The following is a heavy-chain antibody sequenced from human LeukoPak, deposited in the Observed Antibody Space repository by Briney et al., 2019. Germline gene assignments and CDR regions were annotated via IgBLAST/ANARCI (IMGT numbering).Heavy chain of an antibody. J-gene: IGHJ6*02. CDR1: GGSFSGYY. CDR3: ARVVPAANYYYYGMDV. V-gene: IGHV4-59*10. CDR2: IYTSGST. D-gene: IGHD2-2*01. Sequence: SETLSLTCAVYGGSFSGYYWSWIRQPAGKGLEWIGRIYTSGSTNYNPSLKSRVTMSVDTSKSQFSLKLSSVTAADTAVYYCARVVPAANYYYYGMDVWGQGTTVTVSS.